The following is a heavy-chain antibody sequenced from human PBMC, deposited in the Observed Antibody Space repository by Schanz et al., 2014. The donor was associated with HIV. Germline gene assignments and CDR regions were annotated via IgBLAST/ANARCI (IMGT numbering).Heavy chain of an antibody. V-gene: IGHV1-69*19. CDR3: ARGRYSGSYYNY. CDR2: IIPIFGPA. D-gene: IGHD1-26*01. CDR1: GYTFTNYF. Sequence: QVQLVQSGAEVKKPGASVKVSCKASGYTFTNYFIHWVRQAPGQGLEWMGGIIPIFGPANYSPKFRDRVTITADESTSTAYMELSSLRSEDTAVYYCARGRYSGSYYNYWGQGTLVTVSS. J-gene: IGHJ4*02.